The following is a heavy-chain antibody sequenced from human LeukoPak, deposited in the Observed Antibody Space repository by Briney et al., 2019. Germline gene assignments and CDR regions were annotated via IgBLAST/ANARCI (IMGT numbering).Heavy chain of an antibody. J-gene: IGHJ4*02. CDR1: GGSFSGYY. V-gene: IGHV4-34*01. CDR3: ARGLGVAAAGTSDY. D-gene: IGHD6-13*01. CDR2: INHSGST. Sequence: SETLSLTCAVYGGSFSGYYWSWIRQPPGKGLEWIGEINHSGSTNYNPSLKSRVTISVDTSKNQFSLKLSSVTAADTAVYYCARGLGVAAAGTSDYWGQGTLVTVSS.